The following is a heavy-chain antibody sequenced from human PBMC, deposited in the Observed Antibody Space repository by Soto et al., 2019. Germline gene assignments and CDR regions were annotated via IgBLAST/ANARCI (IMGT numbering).Heavy chain of an antibody. CDR1: GGTFSSYA. V-gene: IGHV1-69*13. CDR3: ARGLSGKVGATIGDYYYYGMDV. CDR2: IIPIFGTA. Sequence: GASVKVSCKASGGTFSSYAISWVRQAPGQGLEWMGGIIPIFGTANYAQKFQGRVTITADESTSTAYMELSSLRSEDTAVYYCARGLSGKVGATIGDYYYYGMDVWGQGTTVTVSS. J-gene: IGHJ6*02. D-gene: IGHD1-26*01.